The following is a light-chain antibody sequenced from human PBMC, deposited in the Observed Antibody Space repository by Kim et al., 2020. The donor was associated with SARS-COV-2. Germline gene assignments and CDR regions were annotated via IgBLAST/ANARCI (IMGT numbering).Light chain of an antibody. J-gene: IGKJ4*01. CDR1: QDTGNY. CDR2: DAC. V-gene: IGKV1-33*01. Sequence: DIQLTQSPSSLSTSVGDRVTITCQASQDTGNYLNWFQQRPGKAPKLLIYDACNLETRVPPRFSGSGSGTHFTFTISSLQPEDIATYYCQQYENLPLTFGGGTKVDIK. CDR3: QQYENLPLT.